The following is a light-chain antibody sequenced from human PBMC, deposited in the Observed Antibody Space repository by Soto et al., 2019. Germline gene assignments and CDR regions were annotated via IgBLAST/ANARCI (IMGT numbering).Light chain of an antibody. Sequence: QSVLTQPPSASGTPGQRVTISCSGSRSNIGSNTVNWYQQLPGPAPKLLSYSINQRPSGVPDRFSGSKSGTSASLAISGLQSEDEADYYCAAWDDSLNGWVFGGGTKLTVL. CDR3: AAWDDSLNGWV. J-gene: IGLJ3*02. V-gene: IGLV1-44*01. CDR2: SIN. CDR1: RSNIGSNT.